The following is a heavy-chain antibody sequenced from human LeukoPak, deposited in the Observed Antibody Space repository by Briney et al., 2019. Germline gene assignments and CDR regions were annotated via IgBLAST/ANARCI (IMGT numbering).Heavy chain of an antibody. V-gene: IGHV5-51*01. CDR1: GYRFTSYW. J-gene: IGHJ4*02. CDR2: IYPGDSDT. D-gene: IGHD3-22*01. Sequence: GESLKISCRGSGYRFTSYWIGWVRQMPEKGLEWMGIIYPGDSDTRYSPSFQGQVTISADKSINTAYLQWSSLKASDTAMYYCARLPYYYDSSGYYFDYWGQGTLVTVSS. CDR3: ARLPYYYDSSGYYFDY.